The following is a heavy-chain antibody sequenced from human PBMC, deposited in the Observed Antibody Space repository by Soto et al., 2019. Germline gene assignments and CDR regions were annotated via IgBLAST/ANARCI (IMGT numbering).Heavy chain of an antibody. Sequence: SETLSLTCTVSGGSISSSYYWGWIRQPPGKGLEWIGSIYYSGSTYYNPSLKSRVTISVDTSKNQFSLKLSSVTAADTAVYYCATVWFGESQQWGQGTLVTVSS. V-gene: IGHV4-39*01. CDR2: IYYSGST. J-gene: IGHJ1*01. CDR1: GGSISSSYY. CDR3: ATVWFGESQQ. D-gene: IGHD3-10*01.